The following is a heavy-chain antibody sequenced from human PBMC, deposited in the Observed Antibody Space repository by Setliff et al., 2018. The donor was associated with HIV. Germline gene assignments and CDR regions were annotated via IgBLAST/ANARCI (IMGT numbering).Heavy chain of an antibody. J-gene: IGHJ4*02. CDR3: ARRYNFG. D-gene: IGHD1-1*01. Sequence: SETLSLTCTVSGASISNYYWTWIRQPPGKGLEWIGYINYRGNTYYNPSVKSRVTISMDTSKNQFSLRLDSVTAADTAVYYCARRYNFGWGQGTLVTVSS. CDR1: GASISNYY. CDR2: INYRGNT. V-gene: IGHV4-59*01.